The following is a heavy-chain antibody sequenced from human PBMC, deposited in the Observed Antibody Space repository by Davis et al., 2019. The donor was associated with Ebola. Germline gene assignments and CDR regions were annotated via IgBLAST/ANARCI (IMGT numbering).Heavy chain of an antibody. CDR1: GFTFSSYA. CDR2: LGTSADT. J-gene: IGHJ3*02. D-gene: IGHD1-26*01. Sequence: GGSLRLSCAASGFTFSSYAMGWVRQAPGKGLEWVSTLGTSADTYYADSVKGRFTISRDNSKNTLYLQMNGLRVEDTAIYYCAKDTSNIWFDIWGQGTNVTVSS. V-gene: IGHV3-23*01. CDR3: AKDTSNIWFDI.